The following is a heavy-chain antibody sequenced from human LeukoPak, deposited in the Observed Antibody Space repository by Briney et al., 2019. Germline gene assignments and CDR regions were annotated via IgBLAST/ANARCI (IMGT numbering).Heavy chain of an antibody. V-gene: IGHV4-34*01. Sequence: SETLSLTCAVYGGSFSGYYWSWIRQPPGKGLEWIGEINHSGSTNCNPSLKSRVSISVDTSKNQFSLKVSSVTAADTAVYYCAREAYSGSYFVNYWGQGTLVTASS. CDR3: AREAYSGSYFVNY. J-gene: IGHJ4*02. D-gene: IGHD1-26*01. CDR2: INHSGST. CDR1: GGSFSGYY.